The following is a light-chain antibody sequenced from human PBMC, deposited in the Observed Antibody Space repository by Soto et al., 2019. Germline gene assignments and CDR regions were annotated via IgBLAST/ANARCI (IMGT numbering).Light chain of an antibody. J-gene: IGLJ7*01. Sequence: QLVLTQPPSASGTPGQRVTISCSGSSSNIGSNYVYWYQQLPGTAPKLLIYRNNQRPSGVPDRFSGSKPGTSASLAISGLRSEDEADYYCAAWDDSLSAVFGGGTQLTVL. V-gene: IGLV1-47*01. CDR1: SSNIGSNY. CDR2: RNN. CDR3: AAWDDSLSAV.